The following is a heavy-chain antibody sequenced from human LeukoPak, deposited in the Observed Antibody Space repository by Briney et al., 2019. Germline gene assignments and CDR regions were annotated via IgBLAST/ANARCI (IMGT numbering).Heavy chain of an antibody. Sequence: SETLSLTCTVSGGSISSYHWSWIRQPPGKGLEWIGYIYYSGSTNYNPSLKSRVTISVDTSKNQFSLKLSSVTAADTAVYYCARHGGVGGYYFDYWGQGTLVTVSS. CDR3: ARHGGVGGYYFDY. V-gene: IGHV4-59*08. D-gene: IGHD3-3*01. CDR2: IYYSGST. CDR1: GGSISSYH. J-gene: IGHJ4*02.